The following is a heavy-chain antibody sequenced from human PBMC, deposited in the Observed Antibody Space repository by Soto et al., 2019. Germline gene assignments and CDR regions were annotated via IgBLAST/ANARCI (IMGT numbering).Heavy chain of an antibody. CDR3: ARIPNYYDSSGYYYGENY. V-gene: IGHV3-7*04. Sequence: PGGSLRLSCAASGFTFSSYWMSWVRQAPGKGLEWVANIKQDGSEKYYVDSVKGRFTISRDNAKNSLYLQMNSLRAEDTAVYYCARIPNYYDSSGYYYGENYWGQGTLVTVSS. J-gene: IGHJ4*02. CDR1: GFTFSSYW. D-gene: IGHD3-22*01. CDR2: IKQDGSEK.